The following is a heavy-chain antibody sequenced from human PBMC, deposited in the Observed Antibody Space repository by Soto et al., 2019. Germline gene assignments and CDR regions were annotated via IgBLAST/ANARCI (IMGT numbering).Heavy chain of an antibody. CDR1: GGSISSINYY. CDR3: ARDTSWALYGHFDY. CDR2: IYYSGST. V-gene: IGHV4-61*01. J-gene: IGHJ4*02. Sequence: PSETLSLTCTVSGGSISSINYYWGWIRQPPGKGLEWIGYIYYSGSTNYNPSLKSRVTISVDTSKNQFSLKLSSVTAADTAVYYCARDTSWALYGHFDYWGQGTLVTVSS. D-gene: IGHD4-17*01.